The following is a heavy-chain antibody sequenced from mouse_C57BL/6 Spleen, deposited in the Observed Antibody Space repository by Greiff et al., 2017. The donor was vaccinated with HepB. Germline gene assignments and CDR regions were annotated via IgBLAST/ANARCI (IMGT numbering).Heavy chain of an antibody. V-gene: IGHV1-69*01. CDR3: ARGGTTVVATYFDY. CDR1: GYTFTSYW. Sequence: VQLQQPGAELVMPGASVKLSCKASGYTFTSYWMHWVKQRPGQGLEWIGEIDPSDSYTNYNQKFKGKSTLTVDKSSSTAYMQLSSLTSEDSAVYYCARGGTTVVATYFDYWGQGTTLTVSS. D-gene: IGHD1-1*01. J-gene: IGHJ2*01. CDR2: IDPSDSYT.